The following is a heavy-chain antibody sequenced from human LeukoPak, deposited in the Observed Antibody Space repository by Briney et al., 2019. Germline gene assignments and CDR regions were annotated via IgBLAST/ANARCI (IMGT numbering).Heavy chain of an antibody. D-gene: IGHD3-10*01. Sequence: GGSLRLSCAASGFTFSSYWMHWVRRAPGKGLVWVSRINSDGSSTSYADSVKGRFTISRDNAKNTLYLQMNSLRAEDTAVYYCARKAGGSGSYYYYMDVWGKGTTVTVSS. CDR3: ARKAGGSGSYYYYMDV. V-gene: IGHV3-74*01. J-gene: IGHJ6*03. CDR2: INSDGSST. CDR1: GFTFSSYW.